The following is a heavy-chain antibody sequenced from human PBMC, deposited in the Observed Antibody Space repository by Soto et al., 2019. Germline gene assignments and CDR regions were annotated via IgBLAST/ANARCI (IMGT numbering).Heavy chain of an antibody. CDR1: GGSISGSTYY. CDR3: ARHASPFAPVVVGALED. V-gene: IGHV4-39*01. J-gene: IGHJ4*02. D-gene: IGHD1-26*01. Sequence: SETLSLTCTVSGGSISGSTYYWGWIRQPPGKGLEWIGSIFDTGTTFYNPSLKSRVTISVDTSTNQFSLRLTSMTAADTAVYYCARHASPFAPVVVGALEDSGQGTLVTVSS. CDR2: IFDTGTT.